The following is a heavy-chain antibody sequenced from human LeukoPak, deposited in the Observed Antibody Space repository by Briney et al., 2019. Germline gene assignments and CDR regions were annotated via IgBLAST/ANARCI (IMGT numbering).Heavy chain of an antibody. CDR3: ARIYSSGWLFDY. J-gene: IGHJ4*02. CDR1: GFTFSSYW. V-gene: IGHV3-74*01. D-gene: IGHD6-19*01. CDR2: INSDGSST. Sequence: GGSLRLSCAASGFTFSSYWMHWVRQAPGKGLVWVSRINSDGSSTSYADSVKGRFTISRDNAKNTLYLQMNSLRAEDTAVYYCARIYSSGWLFDYWGQGTLVTVSS.